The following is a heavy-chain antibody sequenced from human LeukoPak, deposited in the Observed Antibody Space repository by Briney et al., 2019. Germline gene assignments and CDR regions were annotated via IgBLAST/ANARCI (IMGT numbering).Heavy chain of an antibody. V-gene: IGHV4-61*02. J-gene: IGHJ6*03. CDR1: GGSINSGSYY. Sequence: ASQTLSLTCTVSGGSINSGSYYWSWIRQPGGKGLEWIGRIYTSGSTNYNPSLKSRVTISVDTSKNQFSLKLSSVTAADTAVYYCAGMGVYYYYYYMDVWGKRTAVTVSS. CDR3: AGMGVYYYYYYMDV. D-gene: IGHD2-8*01. CDR2: IYTSGST.